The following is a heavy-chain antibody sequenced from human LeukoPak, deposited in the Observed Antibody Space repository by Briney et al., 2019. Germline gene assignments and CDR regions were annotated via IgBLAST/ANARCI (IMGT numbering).Heavy chain of an antibody. CDR3: AKTAVTGGGDY. V-gene: IGHV3-30*18. CDR2: ISYDGSNK. J-gene: IGHJ4*02. CDR1: GFTFSNYG. D-gene: IGHD6-19*01. Sequence: GGSLRLSCAASGFTFSNYGMHWVRQAPGKGLEWVAVISYDGSNKYYADSVKGRFTISRDNSKNTLYLQMNSLRVEDTAVYYCAKTAVTGGGDYWGQGTLVTVSS.